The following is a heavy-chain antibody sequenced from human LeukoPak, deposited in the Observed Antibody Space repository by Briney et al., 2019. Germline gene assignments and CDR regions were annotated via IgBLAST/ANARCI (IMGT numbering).Heavy chain of an antibody. Sequence: GESLQISCKSSGYTFTNYWIGWVRPLPGKGLDYMGMIYPGDSDIRYSPSFQGQVTISADKSIGTAYLQWSSLKASDTAMYFCARHLYLGSSTDYWGQGTLVTVS. D-gene: IGHD6-6*01. V-gene: IGHV5-51*01. CDR1: GYTFTNYW. CDR3: ARHLYLGSSTDY. J-gene: IGHJ4*02. CDR2: IYPGDSDI.